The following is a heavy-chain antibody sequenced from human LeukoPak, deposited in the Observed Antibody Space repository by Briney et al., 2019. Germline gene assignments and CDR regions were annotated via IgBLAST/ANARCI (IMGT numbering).Heavy chain of an antibody. CDR1: GYTFTSYD. D-gene: IGHD2-15*01. Sequence: ASVKVSCKASGYTFTSYDVNWVRQATGQGLEWMGWVNPNSGHTGYAQKFQGRVTVTTNTSISTAYMELSSLRSEDTAVYYCARGAPGSYCSGGSCPYFDYWGQGTLVSVSS. CDR2: VNPNSGHT. V-gene: IGHV1-8*01. J-gene: IGHJ4*02. CDR3: ARGAPGSYCSGGSCPYFDY.